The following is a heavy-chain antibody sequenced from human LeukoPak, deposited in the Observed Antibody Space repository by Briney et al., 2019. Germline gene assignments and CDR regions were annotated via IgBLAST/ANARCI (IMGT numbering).Heavy chain of an antibody. CDR1: GFTFRNYA. V-gene: IGHV3-23*01. Sequence: GGSLRLSCAAFGFTFRNYAMTRVRQAPGKGLEWVSGISERDGSTYYADSVKGRFTISRDNSKNTLYLQMNSLRVEDTAVYYCARNGGTYDYWGQGTLVTVSS. D-gene: IGHD1-1*01. J-gene: IGHJ4*02. CDR2: ISERDGST. CDR3: ARNGGTYDY.